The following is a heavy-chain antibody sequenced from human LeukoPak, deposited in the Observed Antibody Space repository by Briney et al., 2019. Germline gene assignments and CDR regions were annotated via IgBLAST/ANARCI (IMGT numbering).Heavy chain of an antibody. Sequence: PGGSLRLSCAASGFTFSSYWMHWVRQAPGKGLVWVSRINSDGSSISYADSVKGRFTISRDNAKNTLYLQMNSLRAEDTAVYYCARVQGDYDILTGYYYYYGMDVWGKGTTVTVSS. CDR3: ARVQGDYDILTGYYYYYGMDV. CDR1: GFTFSSYW. CDR2: INSDGSSI. V-gene: IGHV3-74*01. J-gene: IGHJ6*04. D-gene: IGHD3-9*01.